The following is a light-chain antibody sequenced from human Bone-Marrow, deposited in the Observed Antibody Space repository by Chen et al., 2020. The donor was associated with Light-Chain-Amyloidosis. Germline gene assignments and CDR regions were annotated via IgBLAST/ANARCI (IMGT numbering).Light chain of an antibody. Sequence: SYELTQPPSVSVSPGQTAMFTCSGDDFPTKYAYWYQQKPGQAPVLVIHRDTERPSGISERFSGSSSGTTATLTISGVQAEDEADYHCQSADSSGTYEVIFGGGTKLTVL. V-gene: IGLV3-25*03. CDR1: DFPTKY. J-gene: IGLJ2*01. CDR2: RDT. CDR3: QSADSSGTYEVI.